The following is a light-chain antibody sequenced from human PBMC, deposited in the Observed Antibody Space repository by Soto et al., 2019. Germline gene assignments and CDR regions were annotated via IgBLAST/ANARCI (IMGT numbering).Light chain of an antibody. J-gene: IGKJ1*01. CDR3: QQYNNWPPA. V-gene: IGKV3-15*01. Sequence: EVVMTQSPATLSVSPGERATLSCRASQSGSSNLAWYQQKPGQAPRLLIYGASTRATGIPDRFSGSGSGTEFTLTISSLQSEDFAVYYCQQYNNWPPAFGQGTKVEIK. CDR1: QSGSSN. CDR2: GAS.